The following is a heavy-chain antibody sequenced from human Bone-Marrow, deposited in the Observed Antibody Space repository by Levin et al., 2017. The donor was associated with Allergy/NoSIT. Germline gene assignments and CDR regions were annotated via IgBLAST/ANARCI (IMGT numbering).Heavy chain of an antibody. J-gene: IGHJ6*02. CDR1: GGSISNYY. D-gene: IGHD3-3*01. V-gene: IGHV4-59*01. CDR3: AGIMSGSMYYYGMDV. Sequence: SQTLSLTCTVSGGSISNYYWNWIRQPPGKGLEWIGYLYNSGSTDYNPSLTSRVTISVDTSKNQFSLKLSSVTAADTAVYYCAGIMSGSMYYYGMDVWGQGTTVTVSS. CDR2: LYNSGST.